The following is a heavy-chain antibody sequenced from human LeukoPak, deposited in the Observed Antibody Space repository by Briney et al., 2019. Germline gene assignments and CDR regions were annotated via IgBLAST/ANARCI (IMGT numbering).Heavy chain of an antibody. Sequence: PGGSLRLSCAASGFIFSDYVMNWLRQAPGRGLEWVAYIRYDGSHKYYIDSVKGRFTISRDNSKNTLYLQMNSLRAEDTAVYYCARDRREIKLWPREYYYYYMDVWGKGTTVTISS. CDR3: ARDRREIKLWPREYYYYYMDV. V-gene: IGHV3-30*02. J-gene: IGHJ6*03. D-gene: IGHD5-18*01. CDR2: IRYDGSHK. CDR1: GFIFSDYV.